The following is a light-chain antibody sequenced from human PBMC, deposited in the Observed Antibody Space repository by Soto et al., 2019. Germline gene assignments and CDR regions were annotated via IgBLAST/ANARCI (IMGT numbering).Light chain of an antibody. Sequence: QSALTQPASVSGSPGQSITISCTGTSSDVGGYNYVSWYQQHPGKAPKLMIYDVSNRPSGVSNRFSGSKSGNTASLTISGLQAEDEDDYYCSSYTNNSPLVAFGGGTKLTVL. CDR1: SSDVGGYNY. CDR3: SSYTNNSPLVA. J-gene: IGLJ2*01. CDR2: DVS. V-gene: IGLV2-14*01.